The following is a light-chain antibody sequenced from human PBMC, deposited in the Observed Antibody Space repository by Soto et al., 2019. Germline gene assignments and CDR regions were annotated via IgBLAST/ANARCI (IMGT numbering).Light chain of an antibody. CDR3: QQYNNWPPLT. V-gene: IGKV3-20*01. J-gene: IGKJ4*01. Sequence: EIVLTQSPGTLSLSPGERATLSCRASQSVSNNYLAWYQQKPGQAPRLLIYGTSTRATGIPDRFSGGGSGTDFTLTISRLEPEDFAVYYCQQYNNWPPLTFGGGTKVHIK. CDR1: QSVSNNY. CDR2: GTS.